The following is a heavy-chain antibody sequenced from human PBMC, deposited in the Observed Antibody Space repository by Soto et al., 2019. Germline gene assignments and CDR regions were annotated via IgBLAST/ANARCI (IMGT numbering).Heavy chain of an antibody. V-gene: IGHV3-30*18. Sequence: GSLRLSCAASGFTFSSYGMHWVRQAPGKGLEWVAVISYDGSNKYYADSVKGRFTISRDNSKNTLYLQMNSLRAEDTAVYYCAKAPHVVVAATLPDYWGQGTLVTVSS. CDR1: GFTFSSYG. CDR2: ISYDGSNK. CDR3: AKAPHVVVAATLPDY. J-gene: IGHJ4*02. D-gene: IGHD2-15*01.